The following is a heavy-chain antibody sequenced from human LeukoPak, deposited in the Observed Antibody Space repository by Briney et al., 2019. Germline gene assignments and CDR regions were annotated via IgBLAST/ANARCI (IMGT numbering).Heavy chain of an antibody. CDR1: GGSIDSSSFY. CDR3: VRLQAVTGNFDY. D-gene: IGHD1-20*01. CDR2: INYSGDT. V-gene: IGHV4-39*07. J-gene: IGHJ4*02. Sequence: SETLSLTCTVSGGSIDSSSFYWGWIRQPPGQGLEWIETINYSGDTYYNPSLKSRVTISVDSSRNQFSLKLSSVTAADTAVYYCVRLQAVTGNFDYWAREPWSPSP.